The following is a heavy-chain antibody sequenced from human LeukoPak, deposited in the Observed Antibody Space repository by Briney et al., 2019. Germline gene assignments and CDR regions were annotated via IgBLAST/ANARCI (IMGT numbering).Heavy chain of an antibody. J-gene: IGHJ4*02. CDR2: INHSGST. Sequence: SETLSLTCAAYGGSFSGYYWSWIRQPPGKGLEWIGEINHSGSTNYNPSLKSRVTISVDTSKNQFSLKLSSVTAADTAVYYCARVRRYFDWLSGPFDYWGQGTLVTVSS. D-gene: IGHD3-9*01. V-gene: IGHV4-34*01. CDR3: ARVRRYFDWLSGPFDY. CDR1: GGSFSGYY.